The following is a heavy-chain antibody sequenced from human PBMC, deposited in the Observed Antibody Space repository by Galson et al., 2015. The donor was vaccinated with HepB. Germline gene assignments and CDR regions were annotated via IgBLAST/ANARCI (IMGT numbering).Heavy chain of an antibody. Sequence: SLRLSCAASGFTFSSYSMNWVRLAPGKGLEWVSSISSSSSYIYYADSVKGRFTISRDNAKNSLYLQMNSLRAEDTAVYYCARGGYCSGGNCYSPDYFDYWGQGTLVTVSS. J-gene: IGHJ4*02. CDR2: ISSSSSYI. CDR1: GFTFSSYS. D-gene: IGHD2-15*01. CDR3: ARGGYCSGGNCYSPDYFDY. V-gene: IGHV3-21*01.